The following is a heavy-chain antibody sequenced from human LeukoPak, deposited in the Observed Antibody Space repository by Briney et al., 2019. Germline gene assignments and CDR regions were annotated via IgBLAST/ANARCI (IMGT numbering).Heavy chain of an antibody. Sequence: ASVKVSCKASGYAFTVFYMHWVRQAPGQGLEWMGWINPNSGGTNYAQKFQGRVTMTRDTSISTVYMELSRLRSDDTAVYYCARSKVYPNDYWGQGTLVTVSS. CDR1: GYAFTVFY. V-gene: IGHV1-2*02. J-gene: IGHJ4*02. CDR2: INPNSGGT. CDR3: ARSKVYPNDY. D-gene: IGHD1-14*01.